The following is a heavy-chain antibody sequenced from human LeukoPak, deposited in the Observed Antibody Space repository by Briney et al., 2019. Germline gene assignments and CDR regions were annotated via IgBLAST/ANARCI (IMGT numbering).Heavy chain of an antibody. J-gene: IGHJ4*02. CDR3: ARPSGSYGRYYFDY. Sequence: SVKVSCKASGGTLSSYAISWVRQAPGQGLEWMGRIIPILGIANYAQKFQGRVTITADKSTSTAYMELSSLRSEDTAVYYCARPSGSYGRYYFDYWGQGTLVTVSS. D-gene: IGHD1-26*01. V-gene: IGHV1-69*04. CDR1: GGTLSSYA. CDR2: IIPILGIA.